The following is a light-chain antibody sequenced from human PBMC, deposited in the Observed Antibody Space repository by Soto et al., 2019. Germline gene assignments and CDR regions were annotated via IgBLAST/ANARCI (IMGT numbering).Light chain of an antibody. J-gene: IGKJ1*01. Sequence: DIQMNQSPSPLFASVGDRVSITCRASQGIRNNLGWYQQRPGKAPKRLIYGTSNLQTGVPSRFSGSGYGTDFTLTISGLQPEDFSTYYCLQHETYPRTFGQGTMVEV. CDR2: GTS. CDR1: QGIRNN. CDR3: LQHETYPRT. V-gene: IGKV1-17*01.